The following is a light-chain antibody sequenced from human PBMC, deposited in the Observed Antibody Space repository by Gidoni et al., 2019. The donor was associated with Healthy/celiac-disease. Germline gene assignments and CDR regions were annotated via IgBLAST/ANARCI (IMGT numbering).Light chain of an antibody. CDR1: QSLLHSNGYNY. V-gene: IGKV2-28*01. CDR3: MQALQTPRT. CDR2: LGS. Sequence: DMVMTQSPPSLPVTPGEPASISCRSSQSLLHSNGYNYLDWYLQKPGQSPQLLIYLGSNRASGVPDRFSGSGSGTDFTLKISRVEAEDVGVYYCMQALQTPRTFGGGTKVEIK. J-gene: IGKJ4*02.